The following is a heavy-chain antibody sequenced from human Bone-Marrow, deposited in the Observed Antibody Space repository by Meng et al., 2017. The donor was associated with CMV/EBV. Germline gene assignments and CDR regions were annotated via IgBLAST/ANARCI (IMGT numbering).Heavy chain of an antibody. CDR1: GGSVSSGSYY. D-gene: IGHD1-26*01. J-gene: IGHJ4*02. V-gene: IGHV4-61*01. Sequence: SETLSLTCTVSGGSVSSGSYYWSWIRQPPGKGLEWIGYIYYSGSTNYNPSLKSRVTISVDTSKNQFSLKLSSVTAADTAVYYCAGSGSHLDTFDYWGQGTLVTVSS. CDR2: IYYSGST. CDR3: AGSGSHLDTFDY.